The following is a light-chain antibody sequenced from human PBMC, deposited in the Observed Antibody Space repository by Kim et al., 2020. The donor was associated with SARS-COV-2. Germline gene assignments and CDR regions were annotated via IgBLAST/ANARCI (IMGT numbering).Light chain of an antibody. CDR2: DAS. J-gene: IGKJ1*01. V-gene: IGKV3-15*01. CDR1: QSGTTS. CDR3: QQYYKWPLT. Sequence: VSLGERATLSCWARQSGTTSFAWYPQKPGQAPRLLIYDASPRATGTPGRVSGSGSGTEFTLTISSLQSGDFALYYCQQYYKWPLTFGQGTQVDIK.